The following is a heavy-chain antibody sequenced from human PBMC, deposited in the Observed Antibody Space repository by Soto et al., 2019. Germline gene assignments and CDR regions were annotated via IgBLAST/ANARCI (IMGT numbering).Heavy chain of an antibody. V-gene: IGHV4-30-4*01. CDR2: IYHSGST. CDR1: DGSISSGDYY. J-gene: IGHJ3*02. CDR3: ARDRSRYAAFDI. D-gene: IGHD3-16*01. Sequence: QVQLQESGPGLVKPSQILSLSCTVSDGSISSGDYYWSWIRQPPGKGLDWIGYIYHSGSTYYNPSLKSRVTISVDTSKNQFSLKLSSVTAADTAVYSCARDRSRYAAFDIWGQGTMVTVSS.